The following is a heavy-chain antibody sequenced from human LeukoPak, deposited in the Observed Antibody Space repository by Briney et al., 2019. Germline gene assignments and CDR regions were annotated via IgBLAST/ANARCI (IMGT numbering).Heavy chain of an antibody. Sequence: GGSLRLSCAASGFTFSDYYMSWISQAPGKGLEWVSYISSSGSTIYYADSVKGRFTISRDNAKNSLYLQMNSLRAEDTAVYYCAGRPQGWMFDYWGQGTLVTVSS. D-gene: IGHD2-2*03. V-gene: IGHV3-11*01. J-gene: IGHJ4*02. CDR1: GFTFSDYY. CDR2: ISSSGSTI. CDR3: AGRPQGWMFDY.